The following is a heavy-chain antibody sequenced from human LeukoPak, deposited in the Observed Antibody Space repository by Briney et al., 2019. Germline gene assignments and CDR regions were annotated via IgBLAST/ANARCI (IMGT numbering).Heavy chain of an antibody. D-gene: IGHD4-17*01. J-gene: IGHJ4*02. V-gene: IGHV5-51*01. CDR1: GYSFTSYW. CDR2: IYPGDSDT. Sequence: GESLKISCKGSGYSFTSYWIGWVRQMPGKGLEWMGIIYPGDSDTRYSPSFQGQVTISAVKSISTAYLQWSSLKASDTAMYYCARRMWAYGDYEVGLDYWGQGTLVTVSS. CDR3: ARRMWAYGDYEVGLDY.